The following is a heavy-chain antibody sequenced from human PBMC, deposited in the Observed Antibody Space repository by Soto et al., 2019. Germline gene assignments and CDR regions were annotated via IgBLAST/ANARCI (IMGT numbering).Heavy chain of an antibody. V-gene: IGHV2-70*11. Sequence: SGPTLVNPTQTLTLTCTFSGFSLSTSGMCVSWIRQPPGKALEWLARIDWDDDKYYSASLKTRLTISKDTSKNQVVLTMTNMDPVDTATYYCARIKVAGYSFDYWGQGTLVTVSS. CDR2: IDWDDDK. D-gene: IGHD5-18*01. CDR3: ARIKVAGYSFDY. CDR1: GFSLSTSGMC. J-gene: IGHJ4*02.